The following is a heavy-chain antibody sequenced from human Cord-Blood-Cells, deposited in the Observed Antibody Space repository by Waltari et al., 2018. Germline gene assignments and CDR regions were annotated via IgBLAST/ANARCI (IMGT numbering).Heavy chain of an antibody. D-gene: IGHD3-22*01. V-gene: IGHV1-69*01. CDR2: IIPIFGTA. J-gene: IGHJ4*02. Sequence: QVQLVQSGAEVKTPGSSVKVSCKASGGTFSSYALSWVRQAHGQGLEWMGGIIPIFGTANYAQKCQGRVTITADESTSTAYMELSSLRSEDTAVYYCARDKRVYDSSGYYYFDYWGQGTLVTVSS. CDR1: GGTFSSYA. CDR3: ARDKRVYDSSGYYYFDY.